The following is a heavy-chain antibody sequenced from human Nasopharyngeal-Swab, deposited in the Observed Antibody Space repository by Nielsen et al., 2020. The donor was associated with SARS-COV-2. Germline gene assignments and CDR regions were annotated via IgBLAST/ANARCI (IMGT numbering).Heavy chain of an antibody. V-gene: IGHV4-31*03. CDR2: IYYSGST. D-gene: IGHD3-22*01. CDR3: ARARITMIVVVDAFDI. Sequence: SETLSLTCTVFGGSISSGGYYWSWIRQHPGKGLEWIGYIYYSGSTYYNPSLKSRVTISVDTSKNQFSLKLSSVTAADTAVYYCARARITMIVVVDAFDIWGQGTMVTASS. J-gene: IGHJ3*02. CDR1: GGSISSGGYY.